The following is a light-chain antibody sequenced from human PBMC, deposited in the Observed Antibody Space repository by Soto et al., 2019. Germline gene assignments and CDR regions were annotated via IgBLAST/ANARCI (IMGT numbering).Light chain of an antibody. J-gene: IGKJ1*01. CDR3: QQHIHWPPWT. CDR1: ENVRTF. Sequence: EVVLTQSPATLSLSPGERATLSCRASENVRTFVDWYQQKPGQAPRLLIYGASNRATGIPARFSGSGSGTDFTLTTSNRQPEDFAVYYYQQHIHWPPWTFGQGTKVEIK. CDR2: GAS. V-gene: IGKV3-11*01.